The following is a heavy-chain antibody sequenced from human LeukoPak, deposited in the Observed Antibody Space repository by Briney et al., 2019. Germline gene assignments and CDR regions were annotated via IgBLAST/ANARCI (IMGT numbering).Heavy chain of an antibody. J-gene: IGHJ3*02. CDR2: IYHSGST. CDR3: ARGYCSSTSCYASYDAFDI. V-gene: IGHV4-38-2*02. CDR1: GYSISSGYY. D-gene: IGHD2-2*01. Sequence: SETLSLTCTVSGYSISSGYYWGWIRQPPGQGLEWIGSIYHSGSTYYNPSLKSRVTISVDTSKNQFSLKLSSVTAADTAVYYCARGYCSSTSCYASYDAFDIWGQGTMVTVSS.